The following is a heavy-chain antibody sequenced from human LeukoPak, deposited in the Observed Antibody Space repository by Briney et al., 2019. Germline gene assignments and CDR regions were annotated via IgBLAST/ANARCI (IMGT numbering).Heavy chain of an antibody. J-gene: IGHJ4*02. CDR1: GGTFSSYA. Sequence: SVKVSCKASGGTFSSYAISWVRQAPGQGLEWMGGIIPIFGTANYAQKFQGRVTITADKSTSTAYMELSSLRSEDTAVYYCARARGGWELLGWTDYWGQGTLVTVSS. V-gene: IGHV1-69*06. D-gene: IGHD1-26*01. CDR2: IIPIFGTA. CDR3: ARARGGWELLGWTDY.